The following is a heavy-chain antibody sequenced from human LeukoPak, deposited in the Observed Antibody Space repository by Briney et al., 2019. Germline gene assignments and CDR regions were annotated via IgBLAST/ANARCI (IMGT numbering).Heavy chain of an antibody. V-gene: IGHV4-39*01. CDR1: GGSIRTSIYY. Sequence: SETLSLTCRVSGGSIRTSIYYWGWIRQPPGTGLEWIGCDSYSGSTHYNPSLKSRLTISVDTSKNQFSLNLGSVTAADTAVYYCVRLDDSSGYYPYAFDFWGQGTMVTVSS. D-gene: IGHD3-22*01. CDR2: DSYSGST. J-gene: IGHJ3*01. CDR3: VRLDDSSGYYPYAFDF.